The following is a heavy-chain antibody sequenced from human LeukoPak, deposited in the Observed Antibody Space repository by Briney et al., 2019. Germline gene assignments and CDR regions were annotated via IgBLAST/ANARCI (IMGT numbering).Heavy chain of an antibody. J-gene: IGHJ6*03. Sequence: GGSLRLSCAASGFTVSSNYMTWVRQAPGKGLEWVSIIYSGGRTYYADSVKGRFTIARDNSENTLFFQMNSLRVGDTAVYYCARVPSDYYYYMDVWGKGTTVTVSS. CDR3: ARVPSDYYYYMDV. D-gene: IGHD2-2*01. CDR1: GFTVSSNY. V-gene: IGHV3-53*01. CDR2: IYSGGRT.